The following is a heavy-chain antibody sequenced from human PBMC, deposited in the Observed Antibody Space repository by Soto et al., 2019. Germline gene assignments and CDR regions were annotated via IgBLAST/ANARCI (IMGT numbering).Heavy chain of an antibody. CDR1: GYTFNTYG. CDR2: ISAYDGKT. D-gene: IGHD3-3*01. CDR3: ARDPHEFWTSYWFDP. J-gene: IGHJ5*02. V-gene: IGHV1-18*01. Sequence: QVQLLQSGAEVKEPGASVKVSCKTSGYTFNTYGINWVRQAPGQGLALMGWISAYDGKTTYAEKFQGRVTMTTDTSTGTVYMELRSLRSDETAIYYCARDPHEFWTSYWFDPWGQGTPITVSS.